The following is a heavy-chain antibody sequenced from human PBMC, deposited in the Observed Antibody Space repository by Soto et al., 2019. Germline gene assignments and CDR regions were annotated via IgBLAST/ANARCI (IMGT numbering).Heavy chain of an antibody. Sequence: ASVKVSCKASGYTFTSYYMHWVRQAPGQGLEWMGIINPSGGSTSYAQKFQGRVTMTRDTSTSTVYMELSSLRSEDTAVYYCARRGGLLHYYDSSGRTIGVYYYYYGMDVWGQGTTVTVSS. J-gene: IGHJ6*02. V-gene: IGHV1-46*01. CDR1: GYTFTSYY. CDR3: ARRGGLLHYYDSSGRTIGVYYYYYGMDV. D-gene: IGHD3-22*01. CDR2: INPSGGST.